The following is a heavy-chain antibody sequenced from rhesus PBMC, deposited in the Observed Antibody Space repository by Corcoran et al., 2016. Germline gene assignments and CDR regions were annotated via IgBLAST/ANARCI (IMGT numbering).Heavy chain of an antibody. CDR1: GFSLTPSGMG. V-gene: IGHV2-152*01. Sequence: QVTLKESGPALVKPTQTLTLTCTFSGFSLTPSGMGVGWIRQPPGKALEWLALIYWDDDKRYSTSLKSRRTISKDTSKNQVVLTMTNMDPMDTATYYCARLIAGRGFDYWGQGVLVTVSS. CDR2: IYWDDDK. J-gene: IGHJ4*01. CDR3: ARLIAGRGFDY. D-gene: IGHD1-1-1*01.